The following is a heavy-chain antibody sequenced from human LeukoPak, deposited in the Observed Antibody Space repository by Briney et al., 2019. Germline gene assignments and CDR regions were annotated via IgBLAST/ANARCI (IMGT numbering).Heavy chain of an antibody. CDR1: GFTFSSYG. J-gene: IGHJ4*02. Sequence: GGSLRLSCAASGFTFSSYGMHWVRQAPGKGLEWVAVISYDGSNKYYADSVKGRFTISRDNSKNTLYLQMNSLRAEDTAVYYCAKAARGTMVRGVLFGYWGQGTLVTVSS. CDR2: ISYDGSNK. CDR3: AKAARGTMVRGVLFGY. V-gene: IGHV3-30*18. D-gene: IGHD3-10*01.